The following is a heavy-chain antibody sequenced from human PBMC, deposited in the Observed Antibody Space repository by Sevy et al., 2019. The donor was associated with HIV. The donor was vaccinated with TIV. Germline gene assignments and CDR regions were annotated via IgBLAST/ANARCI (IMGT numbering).Heavy chain of an antibody. V-gene: IGHV3-43*01. CDR1: GFTFDDYT. Sequence: GGSLRLSCAASGFTFDDYTMHWVRQVPGKGLEWVSLISWDGKKTDYADSVEGRFTVSRDNRKNSLYLQMNSLRSEDTALYFCAKDIPGYSGFDHWGQGTLVTVSS. CDR2: ISWDGKKT. J-gene: IGHJ4*02. D-gene: IGHD3-10*01. CDR3: AKDIPGYSGFDH.